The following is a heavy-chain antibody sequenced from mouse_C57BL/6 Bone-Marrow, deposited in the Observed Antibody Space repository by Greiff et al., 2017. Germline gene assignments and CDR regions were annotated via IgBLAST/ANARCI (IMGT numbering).Heavy chain of an antibody. J-gene: IGHJ2*02. Sequence: QVQLQQSGAELAKPGASVKLSCKASGYTFTSYWMHWVKQRPGQGLEWIGYINPSRGYTKYNQKFKDKATLTADKSSSTAYMQLSSLTYEDSAVYYCSMIYNWKWYFDDWGKGTSLTVSS. D-gene: IGHD1-3*01. CDR1: GYTFTSYW. CDR2: INPSRGYT. CDR3: SMIYNWKWYFDD. V-gene: IGHV1-7*01.